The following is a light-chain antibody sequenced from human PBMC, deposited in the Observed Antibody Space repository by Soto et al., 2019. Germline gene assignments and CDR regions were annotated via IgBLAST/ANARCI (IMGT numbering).Light chain of an antibody. CDR1: SSDVGGYNY. CDR2: VVS. J-gene: IGLJ1*01. Sequence: QSVLTQPASVSGSPGQSITISCTGTSSDVGGYNYVSWYQQHPGKAPKLMIYVVSNRPSGVSNRFSGSKSGNTATLTISGLQAEDEADYYCCSYTVSGTYVFGTGTKVTVL. V-gene: IGLV2-14*01. CDR3: CSYTVSGTYV.